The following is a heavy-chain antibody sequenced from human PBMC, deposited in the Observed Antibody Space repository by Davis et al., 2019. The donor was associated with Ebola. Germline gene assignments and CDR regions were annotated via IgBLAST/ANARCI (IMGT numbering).Heavy chain of an antibody. D-gene: IGHD6-13*01. V-gene: IGHV3-53*04. CDR2: IYSGGST. CDR3: ARVLGEAADRRYYYYGMDV. Sequence: GGSLRLSCAASGFTVSSNYMSWVRQAPGKGLEWVSVIYSGGSTYYADSVKGRFTISRHNSKNTLYLQMNSLRAEDTAVYYCARVLGEAADRRYYYYGMDVWGQGTTVTVSS. J-gene: IGHJ6*02. CDR1: GFTVSSNY.